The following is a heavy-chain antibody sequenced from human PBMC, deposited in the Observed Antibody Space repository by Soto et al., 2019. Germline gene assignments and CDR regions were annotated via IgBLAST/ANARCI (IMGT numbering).Heavy chain of an antibody. V-gene: IGHV3-23*01. D-gene: IGHD2-8*02. J-gene: IGHJ6*03. CDR1: GFSFSSYA. Sequence: PGGSLRLSCAASGFSFSSYAMSWVRQAPGKGLEWVANIDHSSGRTYHAGSVTGRFTISRDNSKNTLFLEMNRLRAEDTAVYYCAKDPLDWLQGYMDVWGKGTTVTVSS. CDR2: IDHSSGRT. CDR3: AKDPLDWLQGYMDV.